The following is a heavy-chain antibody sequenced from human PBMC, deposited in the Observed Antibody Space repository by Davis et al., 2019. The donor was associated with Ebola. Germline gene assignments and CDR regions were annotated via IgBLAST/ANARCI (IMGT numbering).Heavy chain of an antibody. CDR2: ISWIGGSI. CDR1: GLTFDDYA. J-gene: IGHJ2*01. Sequence: GGSLRLSCAASGLTFDDYAMHWVLQAPGKGLEWVSGISWIGGSIGYLDSVKGRLTISRDISENTLYLQMNNLRDEDTAMYYCVQHGPGDFWYFGLWGRGTLVTVSS. V-gene: IGHV3-9*01. D-gene: IGHD4-17*01. CDR3: VQHGPGDFWYFGL.